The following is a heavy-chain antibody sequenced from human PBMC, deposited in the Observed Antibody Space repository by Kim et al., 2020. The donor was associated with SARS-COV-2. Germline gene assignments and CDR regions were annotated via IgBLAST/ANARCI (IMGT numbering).Heavy chain of an antibody. Sequence: SETLSLTCSVSGGSIGGSDYYWSWVRQLPGKGLEWIGYIYHSGYTSYNPSLRSRVALSVDTSKNQLSLKVTSMTAADLAVSYCARWRTSGLGDFDYWGQG. D-gene: IGHD3-16*01. CDR1: GGSIGGSDYY. CDR3: ARWRTSGLGDFDY. J-gene: IGHJ4*02. CDR2: IYHSGYT. V-gene: IGHV4-31*02.